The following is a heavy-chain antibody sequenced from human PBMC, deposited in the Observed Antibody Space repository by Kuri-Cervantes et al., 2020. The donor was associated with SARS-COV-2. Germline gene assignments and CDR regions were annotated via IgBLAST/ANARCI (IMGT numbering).Heavy chain of an antibody. J-gene: IGHJ4*02. D-gene: IGHD3-16*01. Sequence: GESLKISCAASGFTFSSYWMSWVRQAPGKGLEWVANIKQDGSEKYYVVSVKGRFTISRDNAKNSLYLQMNSLRAEDTAVYYCARWGVYYFDYWGQGTLVTVSS. CDR3: ARWGVYYFDY. CDR1: GFTFSSYW. V-gene: IGHV3-7*01. CDR2: IKQDGSEK.